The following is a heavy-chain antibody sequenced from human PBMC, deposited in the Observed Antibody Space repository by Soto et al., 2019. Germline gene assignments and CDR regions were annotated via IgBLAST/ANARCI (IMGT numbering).Heavy chain of an antibody. D-gene: IGHD3-22*01. V-gene: IGHV4-59*01. Sequence: QVQLKESGPGLVKPSETLSLTCIVSGGSMINYYWSWIRQPPGKGPEWIGYIYHSGSTEYNPSFKSRVTISVDTSKNQFSLRLRSVTAADTAVYYCARDRGVSSGPTLEYASESWGQGTMVTVSS. CDR2: IYHSGST. CDR3: ARDRGVSSGPTLEYASES. CDR1: GGSMINYY. J-gene: IGHJ3*02.